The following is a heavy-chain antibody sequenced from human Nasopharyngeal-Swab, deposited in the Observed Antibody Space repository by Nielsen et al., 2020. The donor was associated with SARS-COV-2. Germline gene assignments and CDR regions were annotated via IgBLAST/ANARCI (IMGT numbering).Heavy chain of an antibody. CDR1: GFTLSSYA. CDR3: VRDSRKYCRNIDCYMGNWFDP. D-gene: IGHD2-21*02. V-gene: IGHV3-30-3*01. J-gene: IGHJ5*02. Sequence: GESLKISCAASGFTLSSYAMHWVRQAPGKGLEWVAVISHDETNKDYADSVKGRFSVSRDNSKNTVYLQMSSLRSGDTAIYYCVRDSRKYCRNIDCYMGNWFDPWGQGTLVTVSS. CDR2: ISHDETNK.